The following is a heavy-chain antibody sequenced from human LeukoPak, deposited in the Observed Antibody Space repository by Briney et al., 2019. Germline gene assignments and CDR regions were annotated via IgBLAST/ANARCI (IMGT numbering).Heavy chain of an antibody. CDR2: ISGSGGHT. V-gene: IGHV3-23*01. CDR1: GFAFQTYA. Sequence: GGSLRLSCATSGFAFQTYALSWVRQAPGKGLEWVSTISGSGGHTYHADPVKGRFTISRDNSRDTLYLQMNSLRAEDTAVYYCAKFFRRVATLWEYYDCWGQGTLVTVSS. D-gene: IGHD5-12*01. J-gene: IGHJ4*02. CDR3: AKFFRRVATLWEYYDC.